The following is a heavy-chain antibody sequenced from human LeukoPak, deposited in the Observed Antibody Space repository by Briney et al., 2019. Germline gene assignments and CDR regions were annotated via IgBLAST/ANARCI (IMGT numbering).Heavy chain of an antibody. J-gene: IGHJ4*02. Sequence: SETLSLTCSVSGASISSGGYYWSWIRQRPGKGLEWVGYIYHTGRTYCKSSLESRLTMSVDTSENQFSLKLSSVTAADTAVYYCARVVGPYYFDYWGQGTLVTVSS. CDR2: IYHTGRT. CDR3: ARVVGPYYFDY. CDR1: GASISSGGYY. V-gene: IGHV4-31*03.